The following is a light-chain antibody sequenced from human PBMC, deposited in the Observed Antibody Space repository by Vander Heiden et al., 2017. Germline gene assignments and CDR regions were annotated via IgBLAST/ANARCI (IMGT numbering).Light chain of an antibody. V-gene: IGKV4-1*01. CDR2: WAS. J-gene: IGKJ4*01. CDR3: QQYYSTPLT. Sequence: DTVMTQSPDPLAVPLCERATINCKSSQSVLYSSNNKNYLAWYQQKPGQTPKLLIYWASTRGSGVTDRFSGSGSGTDFTLTISSLQAEDVAVYYCQQYYSTPLTFGGGTKVEIK. CDR1: QSVLYSSNNKNY.